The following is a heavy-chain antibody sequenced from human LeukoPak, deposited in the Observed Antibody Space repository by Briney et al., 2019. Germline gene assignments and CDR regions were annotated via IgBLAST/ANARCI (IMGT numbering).Heavy chain of an antibody. CDR1: GFTFSSYW. CDR3: ARSLPYYYYMDA. CDR2: IKQDGSEK. J-gene: IGHJ6*03. D-gene: IGHD1-26*01. Sequence: GSLRLSCAASGFTFSSYWMSWVRQAPGKGLEWVANIKQDGSEKYYVDSVKGRFTISRDNAKNSLYLQMNSLRVEDTAVYYCARSLPYYYYMDAWGKGTTVTVSS. V-gene: IGHV3-7*01.